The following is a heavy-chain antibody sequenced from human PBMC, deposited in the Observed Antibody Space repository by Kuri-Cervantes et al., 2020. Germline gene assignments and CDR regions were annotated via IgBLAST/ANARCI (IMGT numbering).Heavy chain of an antibody. D-gene: IGHD5-18*01. CDR3: ARHVTGYGYPPYFDY. V-gene: IGHV4-39*01. J-gene: IGHJ4*02. CDR2: IYYSGRT. Sequence: SETLSLTCTVSGGSISSSSYYWGWIRQPPGQGLEWIGDIYYSGRTYYNPSLKSRVTISVDTSKNQFSLKLSSVTAADTAVYYCARHVTGYGYPPYFDYWGQGTLVTVSS. CDR1: GGSISSSSYY.